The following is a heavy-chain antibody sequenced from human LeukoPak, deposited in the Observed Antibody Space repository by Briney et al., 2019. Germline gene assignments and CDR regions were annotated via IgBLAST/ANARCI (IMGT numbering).Heavy chain of an antibody. Sequence: SETLSLTCTVSGGSISSGGYYWSWIRQHPGKGLEWIVYIYYSGSTYYNPSLKSRVTISVKTAKNQFSLKLSSVTAADTAVYYCARVAQLRFLEWTIDYWGQGTLVTVSS. CDR3: ARVAQLRFLEWTIDY. CDR1: GGSISSGGYY. D-gene: IGHD3-3*01. J-gene: IGHJ4*02. CDR2: IYYSGST. V-gene: IGHV4-31*03.